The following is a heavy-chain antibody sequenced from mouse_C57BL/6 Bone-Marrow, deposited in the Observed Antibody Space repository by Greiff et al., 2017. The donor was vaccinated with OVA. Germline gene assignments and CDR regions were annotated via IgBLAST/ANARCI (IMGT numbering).Heavy chain of an antibody. Sequence: EVKLVESGGGLVKPGGSLKLSCAASGFTFSSYAMSWVRQTPEKRLEWVATISDGGSYTYYPDNVKGRFTISRDNAKNNLYLQMSHLKSEDTAMYYCAMDPVYYYGSSYSSYWYFDVWGTGTTVTVSS. D-gene: IGHD1-1*01. J-gene: IGHJ1*03. CDR1: GFTFSSYA. CDR3: AMDPVYYYGSSYSSYWYFDV. V-gene: IGHV5-4*03. CDR2: ISDGGSYT.